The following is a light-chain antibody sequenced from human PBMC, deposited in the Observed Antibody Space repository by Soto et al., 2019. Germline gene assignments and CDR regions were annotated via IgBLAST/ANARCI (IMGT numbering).Light chain of an antibody. Sequence: QSALTQPASVSGSPGQSITISCTGTSSDVGGYNYVSWYQQHPGKPPKLMISEVSNRPSGVSNRFSGSKSGNTASLTISGLQAEDEADYYCSSYAGSSTYVFGTGTKLTVL. J-gene: IGLJ1*01. CDR3: SSYAGSSTYV. CDR1: SSDVGGYNY. V-gene: IGLV2-14*01. CDR2: EVS.